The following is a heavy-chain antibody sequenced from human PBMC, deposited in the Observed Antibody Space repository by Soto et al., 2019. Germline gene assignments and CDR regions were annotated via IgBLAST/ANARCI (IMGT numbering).Heavy chain of an antibody. CDR1: GFTFSSYA. J-gene: IGHJ6*02. CDR2: ISYDGSNK. D-gene: IGHD3-10*01. Sequence: QVQLVESGGGVVQPGRSLRLSCAASGFTFSSYAMHWVRQAPGKGLEWVAVISYDGSNKYYADSVKGRFTISRDNYKNTLYLQMNSLRAEDTAVYYCARTPPIRITMVRGIYYYYGMDVWGQGTTVTVSS. CDR3: ARTPPIRITMVRGIYYYYGMDV. V-gene: IGHV3-30-3*01.